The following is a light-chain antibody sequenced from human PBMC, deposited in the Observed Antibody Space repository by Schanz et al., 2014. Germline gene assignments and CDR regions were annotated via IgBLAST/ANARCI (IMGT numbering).Light chain of an antibody. CDR3: QQYGSSPWT. CDR2: GAS. CDR1: QTINNRY. J-gene: IGKJ1*01. V-gene: IGKV3-20*01. Sequence: EIVLTQSPATLSVSPGERATLSCRASQTINNRYLAWYQQKPGQAPRLLISGASTRATGIPARFSGSGSGTDFILTISRLDPEDFAVYYCQQYGSSPWTFGQGTKVEIK.